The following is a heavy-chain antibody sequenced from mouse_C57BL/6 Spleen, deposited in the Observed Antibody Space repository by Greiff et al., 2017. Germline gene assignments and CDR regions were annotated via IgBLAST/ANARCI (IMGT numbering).Heavy chain of an antibody. CDR3: ARPYDYDGGFDY. D-gene: IGHD2-4*01. J-gene: IGHJ2*01. V-gene: IGHV1-52*01. Sequence: QVQLQQPGAELVRPGSSVKLSCKASGYTFTSYWMHWVKQRPIQGLEWIGNIDPSDSETHYNQKFKDKATLTVDKSSSTACMQLSSLTSEDSAVYYCARPYDYDGGFDYWGQGTTLTVSS. CDR2: IDPSDSET. CDR1: GYTFTSYW.